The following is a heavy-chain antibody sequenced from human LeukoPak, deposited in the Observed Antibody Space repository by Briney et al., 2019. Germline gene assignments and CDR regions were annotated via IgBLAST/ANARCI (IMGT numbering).Heavy chain of an antibody. V-gene: IGHV4-39*01. Sequence: SETLSLNCTVSGATMITSAFYWGWIRESPGKGLEWIGNVHVSGGTYYNPSHKGRVTISLDTSKNQFSLKLTAVAAADTAVYYCARQTGLRFLEWLSDTAVWYFDYWGQGTLVTVSS. CDR2: VHVSGGT. J-gene: IGHJ4*02. D-gene: IGHD3-3*01. CDR3: ARQTGLRFLEWLSDTAVWYFDY. CDR1: GATMITSAFY.